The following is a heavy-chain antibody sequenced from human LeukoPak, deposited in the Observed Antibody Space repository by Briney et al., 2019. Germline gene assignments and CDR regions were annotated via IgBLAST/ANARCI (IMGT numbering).Heavy chain of an antibody. V-gene: IGHV4-59*01. CDR2: IYYSGST. CDR1: GGSFSGYY. Sequence: PSETLSLTCAVYGGSFSGYYWSWIRQPPGKGLEWIGYIYYSGSTNYNPSLKSRVTISVDTSKNQFSLKLSSVTAADTAVYYCAREIRLDYYDSSGYYYRDAFDIWGQGTMVTVSS. J-gene: IGHJ3*02. CDR3: AREIRLDYYDSSGYYYRDAFDI. D-gene: IGHD3-22*01.